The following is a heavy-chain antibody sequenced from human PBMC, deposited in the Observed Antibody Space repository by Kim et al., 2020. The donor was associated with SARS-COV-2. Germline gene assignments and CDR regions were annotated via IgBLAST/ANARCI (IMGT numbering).Heavy chain of an antibody. CDR1: GFTFRSYG. CDR3: AKDSSREGIAAAVSYGGYYYGMDV. Sequence: GGSLRLSCGASGFTFRSYGMHWVRQAPGKGLELVAFISYDGSNKYYADSVKGRFTISRDNSKNTLYLQMNSLRAEDTAVYYCAKDSSREGIAAAVSYGGYYYGMDVWGQGTTLTVSS. D-gene: IGHD6-13*01. CDR2: ISYDGSNK. V-gene: IGHV3-30*18. J-gene: IGHJ6*02.